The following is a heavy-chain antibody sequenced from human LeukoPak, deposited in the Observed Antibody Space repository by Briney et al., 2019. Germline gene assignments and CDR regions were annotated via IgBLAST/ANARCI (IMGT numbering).Heavy chain of an antibody. D-gene: IGHD3-9*01. CDR1: GFTFSSYG. CDR2: IRYDGSNK. Sequence: PGGSLRLSCAASGFTFSSYGMHWVRQAPGKGLEWVAFIRYDGSNKYYADSVKGRFTISRDNSKNTLYLQMNSLRAEDTAVYYCAKVSLTISSYYYYMDVWGKGTTVTISS. CDR3: AKVSLTISSYYYYMDV. J-gene: IGHJ6*03. V-gene: IGHV3-30*02.